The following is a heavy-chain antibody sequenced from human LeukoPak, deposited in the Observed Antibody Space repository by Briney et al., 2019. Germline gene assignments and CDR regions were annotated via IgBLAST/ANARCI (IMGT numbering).Heavy chain of an antibody. J-gene: IGHJ4*02. CDR2: ISANNGNT. Sequence: GASVKVSRKASGYTFSSHGITWVRQAPGQGLEWMGWISANNGNTNYAQKLQGRVTVTTDTSTSIAYMELRSLRSDDTAVYYCAREGTAGRYYFDYWGQGTLVTVSS. D-gene: IGHD3-10*01. CDR1: GYTFSSHG. V-gene: IGHV1-18*01. CDR3: AREGTAGRYYFDY.